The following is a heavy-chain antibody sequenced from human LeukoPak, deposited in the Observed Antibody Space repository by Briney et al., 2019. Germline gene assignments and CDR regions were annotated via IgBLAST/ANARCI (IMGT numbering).Heavy chain of an antibody. CDR3: VRDLILVDTPGDDFDY. CDR1: GFTFSNYW. CDR2: INVDGSVK. V-gene: IGHV3-74*01. Sequence: PGGSLRLSCAASGFTFSNYWMHWVRQVPGKGLVWVSRINVDGSVKSYADSVKGRFTISRDSAKNTVSLQMNSLRAEDTAVYYCVRDLILVDTPGDDFDYWGQGALVTVSS. J-gene: IGHJ4*02. D-gene: IGHD4-23*01.